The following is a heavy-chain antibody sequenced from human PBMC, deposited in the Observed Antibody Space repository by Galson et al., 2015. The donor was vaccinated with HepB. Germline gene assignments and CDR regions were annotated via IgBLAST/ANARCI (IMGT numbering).Heavy chain of an antibody. D-gene: IGHD3-10*01. CDR3: ARDGGWITMVRGGNWFDP. Sequence: SVKVSCKASGYTFTSYAMHWVRQAPGQRLEWTGWINAGNGNTKYSQKFQGRVTITRDTSASTAYMELSSLRSEDTAVYYCARDGGWITMVRGGNWFDPWGQGTLVTVSS. J-gene: IGHJ5*02. CDR2: INAGNGNT. CDR1: GYTFTSYA. V-gene: IGHV1-3*01.